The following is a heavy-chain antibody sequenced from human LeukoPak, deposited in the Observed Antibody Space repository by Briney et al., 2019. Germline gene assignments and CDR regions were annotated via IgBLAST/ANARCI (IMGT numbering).Heavy chain of an antibody. CDR3: ARAETVWASDYDNNGYYDY. CDR2: INTNTGSP. D-gene: IGHD3-22*01. CDR1: GYPFTTYT. J-gene: IGHJ4*02. V-gene: IGHV7-4-1*02. Sequence: ASVKVSCKASGYPFTTYTMNWVRQAPGQGLEWMGWINTNTGSPTYAQAFTGRFVFSLDTSVSTAFLQTNNLRAEDTAVYFCARAETVWASDYDNNGYYDYWGQGTLVTVSS.